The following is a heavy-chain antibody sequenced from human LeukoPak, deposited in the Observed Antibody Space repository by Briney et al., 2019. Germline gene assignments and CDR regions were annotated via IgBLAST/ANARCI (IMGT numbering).Heavy chain of an antibody. D-gene: IGHD6-13*01. V-gene: IGHV3-66*02. Sequence: GGSLRLSCAASGINVGANYMTWIRQAPGKGLEWVSLIYGAGAAYYAESVRGRFIISRDNSKNTLFLQMNSLRAEDTAVYYCVSPTGQQLIPYDYWGQGTHVAVSS. CDR2: IYGAGAA. CDR1: GINVGANY. J-gene: IGHJ4*02. CDR3: VSPTGQQLIPYDY.